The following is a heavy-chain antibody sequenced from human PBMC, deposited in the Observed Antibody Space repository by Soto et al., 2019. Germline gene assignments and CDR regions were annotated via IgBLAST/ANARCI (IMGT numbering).Heavy chain of an antibody. CDR1: GFSFSSFE. CDR2: ISSRDNTT. J-gene: IGHJ4*02. D-gene: IGHD2-8*02. Sequence: GGSLRLSCAASGFSFSSFEMNWVRQAPGKGLECISYISSRDNTTYYADSVKGRFTVSRDNAKNSLFLQMNSLRAEDTAVYYCVRWAPGTGADYWGQGTLVTVSS. CDR3: VRWAPGTGADY. V-gene: IGHV3-48*03.